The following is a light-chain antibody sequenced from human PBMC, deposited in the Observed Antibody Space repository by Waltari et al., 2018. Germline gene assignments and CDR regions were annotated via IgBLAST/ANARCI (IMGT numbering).Light chain of an antibody. V-gene: IGLV1-44*01. J-gene: IGLJ3*02. Sequence: QSVLTQPPSASGPPGQRVTTSCSGSSSNIGRTTVDWYQQLPGTAPKLLIYSDNQRPSGDPDRFSGSKSGTSASLAISGLQSEDEADFYCAAWDDSLNAPVFGGGTKLTVL. CDR1: SSNIGRTT. CDR3: AAWDDSLNAPV. CDR2: SDN.